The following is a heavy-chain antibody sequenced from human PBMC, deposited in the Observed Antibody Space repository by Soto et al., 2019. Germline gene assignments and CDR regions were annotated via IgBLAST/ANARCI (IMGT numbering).Heavy chain of an antibody. J-gene: IGHJ6*02. CDR2: IKSKTDGGTT. Sequence: PGGSLRLSCAASGFTFSNAWMNWVRQAPGKGLEWVGRIKSKTDGGTTDYAAPVKGRFTISRDDSKNTLYLQMNSLKTEDTAVYYCTTDHWQQLALYYYYYGMDVWGQGTTVTVSS. CDR3: TTDHWQQLALYYYYYGMDV. V-gene: IGHV3-15*07. D-gene: IGHD6-13*01. CDR1: GFTFSNAW.